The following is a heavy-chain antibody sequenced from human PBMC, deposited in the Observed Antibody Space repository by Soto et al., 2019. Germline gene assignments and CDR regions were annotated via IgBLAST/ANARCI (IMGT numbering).Heavy chain of an antibody. J-gene: IGHJ6*02. D-gene: IGHD2-21*02. V-gene: IGHV2-5*02. Sequence: SGPTLVNPTQTLTLTCTFSGFSLTTRGVGVGWIRQPPGKALEWVSVIYWDDDKRYSPSLRSRLTISKDTSKNQVVLTMTNMDPVDTATYYCIQSRCGGDCLQSYASHYYYGMDVWGQGTTVTVSS. CDR1: GFSLTTRGVG. CDR3: IQSRCGGDCLQSYASHYYYGMDV. CDR2: IYWDDDK.